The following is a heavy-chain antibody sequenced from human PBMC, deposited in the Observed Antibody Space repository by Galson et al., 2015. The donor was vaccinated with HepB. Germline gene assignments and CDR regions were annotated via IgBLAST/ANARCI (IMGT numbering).Heavy chain of an antibody. D-gene: IGHD2-8*01. CDR3: AAIQCTNGVCPLDY. Sequence: SVKVSCKVSGYTLTELSMHWVRQAPGKGLEWMGGFDPEDGETIYAQKFQGRVTMTEDTSTDTAYMELSSLRSEDTAVYYCAAIQCTNGVCPLDYWGQGTLVTVSS. V-gene: IGHV1-24*01. CDR1: GYTLTELS. J-gene: IGHJ4*02. CDR2: FDPEDGET.